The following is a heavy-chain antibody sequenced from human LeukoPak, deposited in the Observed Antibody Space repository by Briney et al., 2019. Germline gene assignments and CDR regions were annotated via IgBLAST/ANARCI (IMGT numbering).Heavy chain of an antibody. Sequence: SETLSLTCTVPGGSFSSYYWSWIRQPAGKGLEWIGRIYTSGITNYNTNYNPSLSSRVTMSVDTSKNQFSLKLTSVTAADTAVYYCARAIWYGSGTTAFDYWGPGTLVTVSS. V-gene: IGHV4-4*07. CDR1: GGSFSSYY. CDR2: IYTSGITNYNT. D-gene: IGHD3-10*01. J-gene: IGHJ4*02. CDR3: ARAIWYGSGTTAFDY.